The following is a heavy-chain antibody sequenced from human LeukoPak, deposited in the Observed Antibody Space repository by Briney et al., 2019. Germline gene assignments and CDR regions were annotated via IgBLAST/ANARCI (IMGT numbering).Heavy chain of an antibody. CDR2: ISGSGGST. J-gene: IGHJ2*01. Sequence: TGGSLRLSCAASGFTFSSYAMSWVRQAPGKGLEWVSAISGSGGSTYYADSVKGRFTISRDNSKNTLYLQMNSLRAEDTAVYYCAKDHFFGVVLRYFDLWGRGTLVTVSS. CDR3: AKDHFFGVVLRYFDL. V-gene: IGHV3-23*01. CDR1: GFTFSSYA. D-gene: IGHD3-3*01.